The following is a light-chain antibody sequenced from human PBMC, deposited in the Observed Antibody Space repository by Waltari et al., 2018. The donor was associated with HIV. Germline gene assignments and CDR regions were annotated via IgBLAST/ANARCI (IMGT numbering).Light chain of an antibody. CDR1: NIESKS. CDR2: FDL. J-gene: IGLJ2*01. Sequence: YELTQPPSVSVAPGQTAMITCGGNNIESKSVQWYQQKPGQAPVLVIYFDLDRPSGIPERFSGSVSGNTATLTISRVEAGDEADYYCQVWDRSSDQVIFGGGTKLTVL. V-gene: IGLV3-21*04. CDR3: QVWDRSSDQVI.